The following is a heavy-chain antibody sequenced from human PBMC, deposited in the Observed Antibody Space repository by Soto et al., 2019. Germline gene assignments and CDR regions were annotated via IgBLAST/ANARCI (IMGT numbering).Heavy chain of an antibody. V-gene: IGHV3-23*01. CDR1: GFTFSDYA. Sequence: GGSLRLSCAASGFTFSDYAMSWVRQVPGKGLEWVAAVGGRFEGIYYADSVKGRFTISRDNSKDTLYLEMNSLRPDDSAVYYCTKGNTGSSYSGLDFWGQGAQVTVSS. CDR3: TKGNTGSSYSGLDF. CDR2: VGGRFEGI. J-gene: IGHJ4*02. D-gene: IGHD2-15*01.